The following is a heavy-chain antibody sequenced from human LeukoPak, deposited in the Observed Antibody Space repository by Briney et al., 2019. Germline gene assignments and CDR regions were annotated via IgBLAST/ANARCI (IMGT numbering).Heavy chain of an antibody. CDR1: GGSITSSSS. CDR3: ARVSGTTGFDF. CDR2: ILHSGNT. V-gene: IGHV4-4*02. D-gene: IGHD1-1*01. J-gene: IGHJ4*02. Sequence: SETLSLTCTVSGGSITSSSSWSCARQPPGKGLEWVGYILHSGNTNYNPSLKSRATISPDNSKNPFSLRLTSLTAADTAVDFCARVSGTTGFDFWGQGTLVTVSS.